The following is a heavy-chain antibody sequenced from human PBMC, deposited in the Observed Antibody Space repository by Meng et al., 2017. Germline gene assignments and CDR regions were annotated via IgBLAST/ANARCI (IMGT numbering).Heavy chain of an antibody. CDR2: IYHSGST. V-gene: IGHV4-38-2*02. CDR1: DYSVSSGYY. CDR3: ARLTRLIAPAAAELGGFDY. D-gene: IGHD6-13*01. Sequence: SETLSLTCTVSDYSVSSGYYWGWIRQPPGKGLEWIGSIYHSGSTNYNPSLKSRVTISVDKSKNQFSLKLSSVTAADTAVYYCARLTRLIAPAAAELGGFDYWGQGTLVTVSS. J-gene: IGHJ4*02.